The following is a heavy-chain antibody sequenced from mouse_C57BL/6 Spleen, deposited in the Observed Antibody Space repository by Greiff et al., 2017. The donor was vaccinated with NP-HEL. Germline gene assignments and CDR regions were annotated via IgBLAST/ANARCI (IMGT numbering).Heavy chain of an antibody. Sequence: VQLPQSGAELAKPGASVKLSCKASGYTFTRYWMHWVKQRPGQGLEWIGYINPSSGYTKYNQKFKDKATLTADKSSSTASMQLSSLTYEDSAVYYCARSAVGPDYWGQGTTLTVSS. D-gene: IGHD1-1*01. CDR2: INPSSGYT. CDR1: GYTFTRYW. J-gene: IGHJ2*01. V-gene: IGHV1-7*01. CDR3: ARSAVGPDY.